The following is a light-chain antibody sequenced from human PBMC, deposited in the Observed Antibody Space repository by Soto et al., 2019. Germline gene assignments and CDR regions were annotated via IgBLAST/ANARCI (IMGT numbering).Light chain of an antibody. CDR3: QQRSTWPMT. J-gene: IGKJ5*01. CDR1: QSVSSS. V-gene: IGKV3-11*01. Sequence: EIVLTQSPATLSLSPGDRATLSCRANQSVSSSLAWFRQRPGQAPSLVIYDAFNRASGTPARFSGSGSGTDFTLTISSLESADFATYYCQQRSTWPMTFGQGTRLEI. CDR2: DAF.